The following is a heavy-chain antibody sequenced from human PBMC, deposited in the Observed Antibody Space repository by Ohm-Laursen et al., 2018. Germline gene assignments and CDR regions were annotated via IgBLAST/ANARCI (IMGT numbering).Heavy chain of an antibody. D-gene: IGHD2-15*01. V-gene: IGHV3-23*01. CDR3: ARAADVVTPYYFDY. CDR2: ISPSGDKT. Sequence: SLRLSCSASGFPFSSYWMSWVRQAPGRGLERVSGISPSGDKTYYSDPVKGRFTISRDNSNNTVFLQLNRLRAEDTAMYYCARAADVVTPYYFDYWGQGTLVTVAS. CDR1: GFPFSSYW. J-gene: IGHJ4*02.